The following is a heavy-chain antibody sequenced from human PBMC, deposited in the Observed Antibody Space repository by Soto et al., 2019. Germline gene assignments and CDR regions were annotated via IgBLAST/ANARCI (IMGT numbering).Heavy chain of an antibody. CDR2: ISYDGSNK. V-gene: IGHV3-30-3*01. CDR1: GFTFSSYA. J-gene: IGHJ4*02. CDR3: ARYCAAAGFYY. Sequence: QVQLVESGGGVVQPGRSLRLSCAASGFTFSSYAMHWVRQAPGKGLEWVAVISYDGSNKYYEDSVKGRFTISRDNSKNSLYLQMNSLRAEDTAVYYCARYCAAAGFYYWGQGTLVTVSS. D-gene: IGHD6-13*01.